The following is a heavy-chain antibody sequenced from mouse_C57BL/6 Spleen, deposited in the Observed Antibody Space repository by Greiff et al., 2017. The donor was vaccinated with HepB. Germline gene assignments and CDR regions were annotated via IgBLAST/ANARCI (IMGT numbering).Heavy chain of an antibody. V-gene: IGHV1-64*01. CDR2: IHPNSGST. D-gene: IGHD2-3*01. J-gene: IGHJ4*01. CDR3: ARADDGYYGGYAMDY. Sequence: VQLQQSGAELVKPGASVKLSCKASGYTFTSYWMHWVKQRPGQGLEWIGMIHPNSGSTNYNEKFKSKATLTVDKSSSTAYMQLSSLTSEDSAVYYCARADDGYYGGYAMDYWGQGTSVTVSS. CDR1: GYTFTSYW.